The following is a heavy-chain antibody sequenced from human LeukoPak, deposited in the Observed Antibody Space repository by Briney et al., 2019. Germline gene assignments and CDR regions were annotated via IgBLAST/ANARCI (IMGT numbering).Heavy chain of an antibody. Sequence: PGGSLRLSCAASGFMFSNSWMTWVRQAPGKGLEWVANINQNGGEKEYVDSVKGRFTISRDHAKNSLFLQMNSLRAEDTAVYYCARGIGWFENWGQGTLVTVSS. CDR3: ARGIGWFEN. D-gene: IGHD2-21*01. CDR1: GFMFSNSW. CDR2: INQNGGEK. V-gene: IGHV3-7*05. J-gene: IGHJ5*01.